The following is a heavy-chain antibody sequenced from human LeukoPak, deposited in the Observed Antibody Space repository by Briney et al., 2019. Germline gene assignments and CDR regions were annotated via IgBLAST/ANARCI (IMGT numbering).Heavy chain of an antibody. V-gene: IGHV3-30*02. D-gene: IGHD3-10*01. CDR2: VRFDTSQI. J-gene: IGHJ1*01. Sequence: GGSLRLSCATSGVTFSKYSMQWVRQAPGKGLEWVAFVRFDTSQIYYADSVKGRFTISRDNSKNTLYLQMNSLRAEDTAVYYCAKDSVWFGELVDRYFQHWGQGTLVTVSS. CDR1: GVTFSKYS. CDR3: AKDSVWFGELVDRYFQH.